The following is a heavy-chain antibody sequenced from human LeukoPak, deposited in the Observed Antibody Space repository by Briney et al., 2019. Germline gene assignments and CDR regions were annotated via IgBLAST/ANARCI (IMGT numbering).Heavy chain of an antibody. J-gene: IGHJ4*02. CDR3: ARDLYYYDSSGYSPPGY. Sequence: GGSLRLSCAASGFTFSSYWMSWVRQAPGKGLEWVANIKQDGSEKYYVDSVKGRFTISRDNAKNSLYLQMNSLRAEDTAVYYCARDLYYYDSSGYSPPGYWGQGTLVTVSS. CDR2: IKQDGSEK. CDR1: GFTFSSYW. V-gene: IGHV3-7*01. D-gene: IGHD3-22*01.